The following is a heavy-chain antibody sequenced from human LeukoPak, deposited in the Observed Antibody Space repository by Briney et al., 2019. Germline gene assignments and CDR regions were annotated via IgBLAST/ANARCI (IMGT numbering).Heavy chain of an antibody. CDR1: GFTFSDYY. V-gene: IGHV3-23*01. CDR3: AKDIQYGGYLPYFDY. CDR2: ISGSGGST. J-gene: IGHJ4*02. D-gene: IGHD5-12*01. Sequence: PGGSLRLSCAASGFTFSDYYMSWVRQAPGKGLEWVSAISGSGGSTYYADSVKGRFTISRDNSKNTLYLQMNSLRAEDTAVYYCAKDIQYGGYLPYFDYWGQGTLVTVSS.